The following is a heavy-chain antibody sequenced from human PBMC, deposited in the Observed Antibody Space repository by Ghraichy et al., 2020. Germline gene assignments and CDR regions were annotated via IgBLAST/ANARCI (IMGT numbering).Heavy chain of an antibody. J-gene: IGHJ6*02. D-gene: IGHD5-18*01. CDR2: ISSSGTTI. CDR3: ARARGIQLWPIYGMDV. CDR1: GFTFDTYE. V-gene: IGHV3-48*03. Sequence: LTCAASGFTFDTYEMKWVRQAPGKGLEWISYISSSGTTIYYADSVKGRFTISRDNAKNSLFLQMNSLRVEDTAVYYCARARGIQLWPIYGMDVWGQGTTVTVSS.